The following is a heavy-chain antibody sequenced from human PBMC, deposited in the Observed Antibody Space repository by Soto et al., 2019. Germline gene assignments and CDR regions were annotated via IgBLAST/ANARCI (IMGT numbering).Heavy chain of an antibody. V-gene: IGHV3-74*01. Sequence: GGSLRLSCAASGFTFSSYWMHWVRQAPGKGLVWVSRINSDGSSTSYADSVKGRFTISRDNAKNTLYLQMNSLRAEDTAVYYCARDWPRDYYDSSDSYGMDVWGQGTTVTGSS. D-gene: IGHD3-22*01. CDR2: INSDGSST. J-gene: IGHJ6*02. CDR1: GFTFSSYW. CDR3: ARDWPRDYYDSSDSYGMDV.